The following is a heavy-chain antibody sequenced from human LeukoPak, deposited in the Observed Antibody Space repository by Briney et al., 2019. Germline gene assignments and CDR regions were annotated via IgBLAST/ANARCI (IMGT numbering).Heavy chain of an antibody. D-gene: IGHD2-2*01. CDR1: GYTFTGYY. CDR3: ARSYCSSTSCYYDY. CDR2: INPNSGGT. J-gene: IGHJ4*02. V-gene: IGHV1-2*02. Sequence: ASVKVSCKASGYTFTGYYMHWVRQAPGQGLEWMGWINPNSGGTNYAQKFQGRVTMTRDTSISTAYMELSRLRSDDTAVYYCARSYCSSTSCYYDYWGQGTLVTVSS.